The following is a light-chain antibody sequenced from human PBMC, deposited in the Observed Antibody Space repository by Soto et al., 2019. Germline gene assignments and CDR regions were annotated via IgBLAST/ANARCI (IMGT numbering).Light chain of an antibody. CDR1: SSDVGSYNY. Sequence: QSVLTQPASVSGSPGQSLTISCTGTSSDVGSYNYVSWYQQHPGKAPKLMIYEVSNRPSGVSNRFSGSKSGNTASLTISGLQAEDEADYYCSSYTSASTPYVFGTGTKVTVL. CDR2: EVS. J-gene: IGLJ1*01. V-gene: IGLV2-14*01. CDR3: SSYTSASTPYV.